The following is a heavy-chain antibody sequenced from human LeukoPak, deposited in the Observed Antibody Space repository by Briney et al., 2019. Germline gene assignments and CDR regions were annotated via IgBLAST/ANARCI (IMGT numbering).Heavy chain of an antibody. CDR1: GFTFSDYY. Sequence: PGGSLRLSCAASGFTFSDYYMSWIRQAPGKGLEWVSYISSSGSTIYYADSVKGRFTISRDNAKNSLYLQMNSLGAEDTAVYYCARTPHCSSTSCYQSGWFDPWGQGTLVTVSS. V-gene: IGHV3-11*01. CDR2: ISSSGSTI. J-gene: IGHJ5*02. D-gene: IGHD2-2*01. CDR3: ARTPHCSSTSCYQSGWFDP.